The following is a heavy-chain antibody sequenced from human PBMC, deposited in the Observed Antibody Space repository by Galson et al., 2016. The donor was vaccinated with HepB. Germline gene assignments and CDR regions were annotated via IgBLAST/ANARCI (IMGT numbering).Heavy chain of an antibody. Sequence: SLRLSCAASDFSVGDSYMSWVRQAPGKGLEWVSVIFNDGTTYYADSVKGRFTISRDNSKNTLYLQMNNLGAADTAVYYCAKEKGLYLPFDYWGQGTLVTVSS. CDR3: AKEKGLYLPFDY. J-gene: IGHJ4*02. CDR1: DFSVGDSY. D-gene: IGHD3-16*02. CDR2: IFNDGTT. V-gene: IGHV3-53*01.